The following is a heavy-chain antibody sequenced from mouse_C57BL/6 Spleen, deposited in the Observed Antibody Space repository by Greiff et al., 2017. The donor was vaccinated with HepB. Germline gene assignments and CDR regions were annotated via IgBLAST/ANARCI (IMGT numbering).Heavy chain of an antibody. J-gene: IGHJ2*01. D-gene: IGHD3-2*02. CDR3: ARWGEDSSGY. Sequence: QVQLQQPGAELVKPGASVKLSCKASGYTFTSYWMHWVKQRPGQGLEWIGMIHPNSGSTNYNEKFKSMATLPVDKSSSTAYMQLSSLTSEDSAVYYCARWGEDSSGYWGQGTTLTVSS. CDR1: GYTFTSYW. CDR2: IHPNSGST. V-gene: IGHV1-64*01.